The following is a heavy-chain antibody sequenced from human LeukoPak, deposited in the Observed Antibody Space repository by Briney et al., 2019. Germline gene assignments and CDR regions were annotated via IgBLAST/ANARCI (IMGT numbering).Heavy chain of an antibody. D-gene: IGHD4-11*01. CDR3: AAGYHNYIFDF. CDR2: ISTRGRTI. J-gene: IGHJ4*02. V-gene: IGHV3-11*01. Sequence: GGSLRLSCAASGFPFSDHYMSWVRLAPGKGREWVAYISTRGRTIYYAGSVKGRFTISRDNAKNSLYLQMNSLRAEDAAVYYCAAGYHNYIFDFWGQGTLVTVSS. CDR1: GFPFSDHY.